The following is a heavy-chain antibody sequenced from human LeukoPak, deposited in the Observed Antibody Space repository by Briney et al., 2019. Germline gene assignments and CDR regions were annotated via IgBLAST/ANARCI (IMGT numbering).Heavy chain of an antibody. CDR2: VYHNGET. J-gene: IGHJ6*03. CDR3: VTPRSWELSDMAV. CDR1: GYSITTNYY. D-gene: IGHD1-26*01. Sequence: SETLSLTCTVSGYSITTNYYWAWIRQSPGTGLEWIGSVYHNGETYYNPSLKSRVIISVDTSKNEFSLRLTSVTAADTAVYYCVTPRSWELSDMAVWGKGTTVVVSS. V-gene: IGHV4-38-2*02.